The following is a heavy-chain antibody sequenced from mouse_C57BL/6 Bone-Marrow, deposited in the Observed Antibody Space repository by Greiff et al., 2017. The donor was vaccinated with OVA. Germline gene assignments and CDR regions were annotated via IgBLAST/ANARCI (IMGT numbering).Heavy chain of an antibody. CDR2: ISYDGSN. Sequence: VQLQQSGPGLVKPSQSLSLTCSVTGYSITSGYYWNWIRQFPGNKLEWMGYISYDGSNNYNPSLKNRISITRDTSKNQFFLKLNSVTTEDTATYYCAREDSKWFAYWGQGTLVTVSA. J-gene: IGHJ3*01. CDR3: AREDSKWFAY. V-gene: IGHV3-6*01. D-gene: IGHD2-5*01. CDR1: GYSITSGYY.